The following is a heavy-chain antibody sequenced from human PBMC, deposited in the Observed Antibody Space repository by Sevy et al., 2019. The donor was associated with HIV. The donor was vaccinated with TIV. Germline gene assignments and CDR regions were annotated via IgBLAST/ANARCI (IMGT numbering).Heavy chain of an antibody. J-gene: IGHJ5*02. V-gene: IGHV3-21*01. D-gene: IGHD6-13*01. CDR3: VNSGYSSSWYVWFDP. Sequence: GGSLRLSCAASGFTFSSYSMNWVRQAPGKGLEWVSSISSSSIYIYYADSVKGRFTISRDNAKNSLYLQMNSLRAEDTAVYYCVNSGYSSSWYVWFDPWGQGTLVTVSS. CDR1: GFTFSSYS. CDR2: ISSSSIYI.